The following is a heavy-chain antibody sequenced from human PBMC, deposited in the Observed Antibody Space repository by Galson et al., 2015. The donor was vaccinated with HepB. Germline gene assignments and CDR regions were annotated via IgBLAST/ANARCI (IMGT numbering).Heavy chain of an antibody. J-gene: IGHJ4*02. Sequence: SVKVSCKASGYTFTSYGISWVRQAPGQGPEWMGWVSGHNGNTNYAQRLQGRVTMTTDTSTNTAYMELRSLKSDDTAMYYCARAGGYSYGYDYWGQGTLVTVSS. V-gene: IGHV1-18*01. CDR2: VSGHNGNT. CDR1: GYTFTSYG. D-gene: IGHD5-18*01. CDR3: ARAGGYSYGYDY.